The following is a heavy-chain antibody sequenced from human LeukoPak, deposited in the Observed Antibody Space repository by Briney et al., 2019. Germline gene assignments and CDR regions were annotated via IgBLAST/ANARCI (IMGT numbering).Heavy chain of an antibody. CDR1: GYTFSNYG. J-gene: IGHJ4*02. Sequence: ASVKVSCKASGYTFSNYGFSWVRQAPGQGLEWMGWISVYNGNTNYAQKFQGRVTMTTDTSTRTAFMELRSLRSDDTAVYFCARDEGSGHDSLDYWGQGTLVTVSS. D-gene: IGHD5-12*01. CDR3: ARDEGSGHDSLDY. CDR2: ISVYNGNT. V-gene: IGHV1-18*01.